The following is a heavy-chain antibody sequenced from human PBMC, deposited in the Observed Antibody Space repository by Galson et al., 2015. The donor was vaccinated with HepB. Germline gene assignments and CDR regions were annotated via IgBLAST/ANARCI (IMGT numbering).Heavy chain of an antibody. CDR3: AKQLSGSRVDGMDV. D-gene: IGHD6-6*01. Sequence: SLRLSCAASGFTFSSYGMHWVRQAPGKGLEWVAVISYDGSNKYYADSVKGRFTISRDNSKNTLYLQMNSLRAEDTAVYYCAKQLSGSRVDGMDVWGQGTTVTVSS. CDR1: GFTFSSYG. CDR2: ISYDGSNK. V-gene: IGHV3-30*18. J-gene: IGHJ6*02.